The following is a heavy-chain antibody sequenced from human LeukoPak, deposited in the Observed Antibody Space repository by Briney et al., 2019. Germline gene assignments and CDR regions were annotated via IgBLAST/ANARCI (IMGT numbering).Heavy chain of an antibody. V-gene: IGHV3-48*03. CDR1: GFTFSSYE. CDR2: ISSSGSTI. D-gene: IGHD2-15*01. CDR3: ARERVVVIAATPNYYYYGMDV. Sequence: GESLRLSCAASGFTFSSYEMNWVRQAPGKGLEWVSYISSSGSTIYYADSVKGRFTISRDNAKNSLYLQMNSLRAEDTAVYYCARERVVVIAATPNYYYYGMDVWGQGTTVTVSS. J-gene: IGHJ6*02.